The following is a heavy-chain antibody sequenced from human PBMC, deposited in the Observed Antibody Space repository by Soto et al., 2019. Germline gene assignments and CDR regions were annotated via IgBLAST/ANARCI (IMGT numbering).Heavy chain of an antibody. CDR3: TTDSRPYYDIWTGLDS. V-gene: IGHV3-15*01. J-gene: IGHJ4*02. CDR2: SRSNADGGTA. CDR1: GFTFNNAW. D-gene: IGHD3-9*01. Sequence: EVQLVESGGGLVKSGGSLRLSCAASGFTFNNAWMSWVRQASGKGLEWVGRSRSNADGGTAVYAAPVKGRFTISRDDSKNTLYLQMNSLKTEDTAVYYCTTDSRPYYDIWTGLDSWGQGTLVTVSS.